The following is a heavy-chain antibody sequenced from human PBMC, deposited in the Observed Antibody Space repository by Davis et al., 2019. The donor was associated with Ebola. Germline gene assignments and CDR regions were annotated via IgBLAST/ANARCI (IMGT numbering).Heavy chain of an antibody. CDR2: IIPSLDIA. J-gene: IGHJ4*02. CDR3: ARGDRSGWFLADYFDY. V-gene: IGHV1-69*02. Sequence: SVKVSCKASGDTFSSYTINWVRQAPGQGLEWMGRIIPSLDIANYAQKFQGRVSIIADKSTSTAYLELSSLGSEDTAVYYCARGDRSGWFLADYFDYWGQGTLVTVSS. CDR1: GDTFSSYT. D-gene: IGHD6-19*01.